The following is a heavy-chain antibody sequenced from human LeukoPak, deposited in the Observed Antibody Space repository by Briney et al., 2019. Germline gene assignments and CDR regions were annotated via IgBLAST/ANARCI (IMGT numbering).Heavy chain of an antibody. J-gene: IGHJ4*02. CDR3: ARADVVYYYDSSGYPFGY. D-gene: IGHD3-22*01. CDR2: IKQDGSEE. CDR1: GFTFSSYW. Sequence: GGSLGLSCAASGFTFSSYWMSWVRQAPGKGLEWVANIKQDGSEEYYVDSVKGRFTISRDNAKNSLYLQMNSLRAEDTAVYYCARADVVYYYDSSGYPFGYWGQGTLVTVSS. V-gene: IGHV3-7*01.